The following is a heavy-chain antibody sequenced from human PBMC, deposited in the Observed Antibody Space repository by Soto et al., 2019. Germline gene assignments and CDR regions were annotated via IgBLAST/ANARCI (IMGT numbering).Heavy chain of an antibody. D-gene: IGHD3-10*01. CDR1: EFTFSNAW. J-gene: IGHJ4*02. CDR3: TTGFRWFGEF. CDR2: IKSNSDGGTT. V-gene: IGHV3-15*01. Sequence: EVQLVESGGGLVKPGGSLRLSCAASEFTFSNAWVTWVRQAPGKGLEWVGRIKSNSDGGTTDYAAPVEGRFTVSRDDSTNSLYLQMNSLITEDTAIYYCTTGFRWFGEFWGQGTLVTVSS.